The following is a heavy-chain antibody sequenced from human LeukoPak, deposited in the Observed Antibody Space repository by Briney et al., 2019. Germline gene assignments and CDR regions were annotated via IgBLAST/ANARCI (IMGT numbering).Heavy chain of an antibody. Sequence: GGSLRLSCAASGFTLSSCGMHWVRQAPGKGLEWVAVISYDGSNKYYADSVKGRFTISRDNSKNTLYLQMNSLRAEDTAVYYCAKAPSGLWFGFFDYWGQGTLVTVSS. V-gene: IGHV3-30*18. D-gene: IGHD3-10*01. CDR2: ISYDGSNK. J-gene: IGHJ4*02. CDR3: AKAPSGLWFGFFDY. CDR1: GFTLSSCG.